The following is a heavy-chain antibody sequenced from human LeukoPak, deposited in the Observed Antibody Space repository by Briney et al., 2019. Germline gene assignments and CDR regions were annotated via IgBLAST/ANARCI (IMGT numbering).Heavy chain of an antibody. CDR1: GFIFNHYA. CDR2: IWSDGTNR. J-gene: IGHJ4*02. D-gene: IGHD3-10*01. CDR3: ANRFFSEF. V-gene: IGHV3-33*06. Sequence: PGTSLRLSCEASGFIFNHYALHWVRQAPHKGLEWVAVIWSDGTNRYYADSVKGRFSIFRDDSQKRVFLQMNSLRAEDTAVYFCANRFFSEFWGQGILVTVSS.